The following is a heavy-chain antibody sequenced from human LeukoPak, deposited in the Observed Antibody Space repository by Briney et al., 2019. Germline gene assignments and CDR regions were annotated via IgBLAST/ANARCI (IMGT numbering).Heavy chain of an antibody. CDR2: IYTSGST. J-gene: IGHJ6*03. CDR3: ARGIVVVAQLGFYFYYMDV. D-gene: IGHD2-15*01. Sequence: TLSLTCTVSGGSISSGSYYWSWIRQPAGKGLEWIGRIYTSGSTNYNPSLKSRVTISVDTSKNQFSLKLSSVTAADTAVYYCARGIVVVAQLGFYFYYMDVWGKGTTVTISS. V-gene: IGHV4-61*02. CDR1: GGSISSGSYY.